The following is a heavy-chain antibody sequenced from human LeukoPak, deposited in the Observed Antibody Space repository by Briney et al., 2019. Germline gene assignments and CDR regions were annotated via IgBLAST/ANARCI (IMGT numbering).Heavy chain of an antibody. J-gene: IGHJ4*02. Sequence: ASVKVSCKASGYTFTGYYMHWVRQAPGQGLEWMGRINSNSADTTYAQKFQGRVTMTRDTSMSTAYMDLNRLTFDDTATYYCARGDYVDYGSFDYWGQGTLVTVSS. CDR1: GYTFTGYY. CDR3: ARGDYVDYGSFDY. V-gene: IGHV1-2*06. D-gene: IGHD4-17*01. CDR2: INSNSADT.